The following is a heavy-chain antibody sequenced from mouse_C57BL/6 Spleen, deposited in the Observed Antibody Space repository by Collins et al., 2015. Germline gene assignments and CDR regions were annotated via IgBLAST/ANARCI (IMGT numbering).Heavy chain of an antibody. V-gene: IGHV8-8*01. Sequence: QVTLKESWPWILQPPRPQSDLFFLWVFTESLFGMGVGWIRQPSGKGLEWLAHIWWDDDKYYNPALKSRLTISKDTSKNQVFLKIANVDTADTVTYYCARIEAITTVPYYFDYWGQGTTLTVSS. CDR3: ARIEAITTVPYYFDY. CDR1: VFTESLFGMG. CDR2: IWWDDDK. J-gene: IGHJ2*01. D-gene: IGHD1-1*01.